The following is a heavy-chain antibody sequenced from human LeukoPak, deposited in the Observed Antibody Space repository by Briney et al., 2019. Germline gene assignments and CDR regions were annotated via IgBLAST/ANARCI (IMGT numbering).Heavy chain of an antibody. CDR2: INPRGGST. Sequence: ASVKVSCKASGYTFINHYIRWVRQAPGQGLEWMGIINPRGGSTNYAQKFQGRVTMTRDTSTSTVYMEMSSLRSDDTAVYYCAREVHYDILTGYFTGKWFDPWGQGTLVTVSS. CDR3: AREVHYDILTGYFTGKWFDP. V-gene: IGHV1-46*01. J-gene: IGHJ5*02. CDR1: GYTFINHY. D-gene: IGHD3-9*01.